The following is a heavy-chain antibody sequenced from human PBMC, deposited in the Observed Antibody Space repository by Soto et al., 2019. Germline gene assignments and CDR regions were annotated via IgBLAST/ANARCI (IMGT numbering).Heavy chain of an antibody. CDR2: INQDGGGT. D-gene: IGHD6-19*01. CDR1: GFTFISSF. Sequence: QSGGSLRLSCVASGFTFISSFMGWVRQAPGKGPEWVANINQDGGGTYYVDSVEGRFTISRDNAKDSLYLQMNSLRGEDTAVYYCARYFRGSGRYFFDYWGQGTLVTVSS. J-gene: IGHJ4*02. V-gene: IGHV3-7*03. CDR3: ARYFRGSGRYFFDY.